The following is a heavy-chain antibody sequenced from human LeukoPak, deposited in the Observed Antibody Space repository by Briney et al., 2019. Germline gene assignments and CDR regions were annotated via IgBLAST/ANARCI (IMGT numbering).Heavy chain of an antibody. V-gene: IGHV4-39*01. CDR1: GGSISSSSYY. J-gene: IGHJ4*02. D-gene: IGHD6-19*01. CDR2: LYYSGTT. CDR3: ARQWQWLVHVFDF. Sequence: SETLSLTCTVPGGSISSSSYYWGWIRQPPGKGLEWIGSLYYSGTTYYNPSLNSRVTMSVDTSKNQFSLKVSSVTAADTAVYYCARQWQWLVHVFDFWGQGTLVTVSS.